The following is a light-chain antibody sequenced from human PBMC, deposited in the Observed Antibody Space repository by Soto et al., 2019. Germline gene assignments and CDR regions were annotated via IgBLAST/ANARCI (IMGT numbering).Light chain of an antibody. J-gene: IGKJ5*01. CDR2: AAS. CDR1: QSISSY. CDR3: QQSYSTPST. Sequence: DIQMTQSPSSLSASVGDRVTITCRASQSISSYLNWYQQKPGKAPKLLIYAASSLQGGVPSRFSGSGSGTDFTLTISSRQAEDFATYYYQQSYSTPSTFGQGTRLEIK. V-gene: IGKV1-39*01.